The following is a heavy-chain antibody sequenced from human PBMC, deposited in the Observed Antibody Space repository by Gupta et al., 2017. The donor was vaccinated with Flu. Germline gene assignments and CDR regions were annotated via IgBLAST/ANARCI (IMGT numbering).Heavy chain of an antibody. Sequence: GRFTISRDNAKNMLYLQMNSLRAEDTAVYYCARDGAGDCSGGSCYSWFDPWGQGTLVTVSS. D-gene: IGHD2-15*01. J-gene: IGHJ5*02. CDR3: ARDGAGDCSGGSCYSWFDP. V-gene: IGHV3-74*01.